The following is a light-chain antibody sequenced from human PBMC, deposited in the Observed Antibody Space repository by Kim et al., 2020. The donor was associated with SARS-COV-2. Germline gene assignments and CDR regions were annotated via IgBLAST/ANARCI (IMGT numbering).Light chain of an antibody. CDR2: HTA. CDR3: QVYDSASESWV. V-gene: IGLV3-21*01. CDR1: RIGSQQ. Sequence: PGEPARITCGGDRIGSQQVHWYQHKSGQAPKMLIYHTAERPPGLPRRFSGSRSGNSATLTISGVEAGDEADYYCQVYDSASESWVFGGGTQLTVL. J-gene: IGLJ3*02.